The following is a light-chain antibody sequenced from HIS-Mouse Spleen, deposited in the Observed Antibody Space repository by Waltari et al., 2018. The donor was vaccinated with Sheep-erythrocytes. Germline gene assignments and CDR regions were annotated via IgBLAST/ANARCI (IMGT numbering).Light chain of an antibody. CDR3: SSYAGSNNWV. V-gene: IGLV2-8*01. CDR1: TRAVGGYNI. CDR2: EVS. Sequence: QSALTQPPSASGSPGQSVTIPSTGTTRAVGGYNIVPWYQQHPGKAPKLMIYEVSKRPSGVPDRFSGSKSGNTASLTVSGLQAEDEADYYCSSYAGSNNWVFGGGTKLTVL. J-gene: IGLJ3*02.